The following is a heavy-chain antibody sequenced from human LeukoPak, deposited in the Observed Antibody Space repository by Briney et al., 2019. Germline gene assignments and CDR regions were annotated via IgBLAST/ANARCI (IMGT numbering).Heavy chain of an antibody. Sequence: GGSLRLSCAASGFTVSSNYMSWVRQAPGKGLEWVSVIYSGGNTYYADSVKGRFTISRDNYKNTLYLQMNSLRAEDTAMYYCARAPMSYDSSGFGGAFDIWGQGTMVTVSS. J-gene: IGHJ3*02. V-gene: IGHV3-53*05. CDR1: GFTVSSNY. D-gene: IGHD3-22*01. CDR3: ARAPMSYDSSGFGGAFDI. CDR2: IYSGGNT.